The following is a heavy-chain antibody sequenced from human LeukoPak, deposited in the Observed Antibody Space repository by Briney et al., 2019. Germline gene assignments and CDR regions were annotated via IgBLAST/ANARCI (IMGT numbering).Heavy chain of an antibody. D-gene: IGHD1-26*01. CDR1: GFTFRNYA. Sequence: PGGSLRLSCAASGFTFRNYAMSWVRQTPGKGLEWVSGISAGASRTYYSDSVKGRFTISRDNSKNTVYLQMNSLRAEDTAVYYCAKTGSYWRVGYFDYWGQGTLVTVSS. CDR2: ISAGASRT. CDR3: AKTGSYWRVGYFDY. V-gene: IGHV3-23*01. J-gene: IGHJ4*02.